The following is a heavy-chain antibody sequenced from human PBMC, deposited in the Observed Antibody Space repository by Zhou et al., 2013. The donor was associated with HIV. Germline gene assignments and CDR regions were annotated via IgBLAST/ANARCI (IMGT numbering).Heavy chain of an antibody. CDR2: IIPIFGTA. CDR1: GGTFSSYA. D-gene: IGHD6-6*01. CDR3: ARTWYVRGIAARPAPFDY. J-gene: IGHJ4*02. V-gene: IGHV1-69*12. Sequence: QVQLVQSGAEVKKPGSSVKVSCKASGGTFSSYAISWVRQAPGQGLEWMGGIIPIFGTANYAQKFQGRVTITADESTSTAYMELSSLRSEDTAVYYCARTWYVRGIAARPAPFDYWGPGNPGSPVSS.